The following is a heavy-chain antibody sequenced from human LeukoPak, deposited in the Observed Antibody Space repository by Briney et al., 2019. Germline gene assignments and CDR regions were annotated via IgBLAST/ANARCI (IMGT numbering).Heavy chain of an antibody. J-gene: IGHJ4*02. CDR2: IYYSGST. Sequence: SETLFLTCTVSGGSISSYYWSWIRQPPGKGLEWVGYIYYSGSTNYNPSLKRRVTISVDTSKNQFSLKLSSVTAADTAVYYCAREGGLREYYFYYWGQGTLVTVSS. CDR3: AREGGLREYYFYY. CDR1: GGSISSYY. V-gene: IGHV4-59*01. D-gene: IGHD3-16*01.